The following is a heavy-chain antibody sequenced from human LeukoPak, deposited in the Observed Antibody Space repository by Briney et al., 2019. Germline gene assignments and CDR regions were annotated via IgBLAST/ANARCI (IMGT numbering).Heavy chain of an antibody. CDR2: IYYSGST. CDR3: ARLGDGDYFDY. J-gene: IGHJ4*02. D-gene: IGHD4-17*01. Sequence: SETLSLTCTVSGGSISSSSYYWGWIRQPPGKGLEWIGGIYYSGSTYYNPSLKSRVTISVDTSKNQFSLKLSSVTAADTAVYYCARLGDGDYFDYWGQGTLVTVSS. CDR1: GGSISSSSYY. V-gene: IGHV4-39*01.